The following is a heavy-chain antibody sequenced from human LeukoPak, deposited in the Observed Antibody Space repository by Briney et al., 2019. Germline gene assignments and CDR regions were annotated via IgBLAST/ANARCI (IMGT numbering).Heavy chain of an antibody. CDR2: INPNSGGT. CDR3: ARLNIKQQLVFGPPGYGMDV. J-gene: IGHJ6*02. D-gene: IGHD6-13*01. Sequence: ASVKVSCKASGYTFTGYYMHWVRQAPGQGLEWMGWINPNSGGTNYAQKFQGRVTMTRDTSISTAYMELSRLRSDDTAVYYCARLNIKQQLVFGPPGYGMDVWGQGTTVTVSS. CDR1: GYTFTGYY. V-gene: IGHV1-2*02.